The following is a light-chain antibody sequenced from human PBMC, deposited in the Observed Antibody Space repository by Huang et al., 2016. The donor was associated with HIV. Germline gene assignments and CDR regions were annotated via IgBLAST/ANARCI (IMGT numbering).Light chain of an antibody. CDR2: WAS. Sequence: DIVMNQSPDSLAVSLGERATINCKSSQSVLYSSNNKNYLSWYQQKPGQSPKLLISWASTRESGVPDRFSGSGSGTDFTLTISSLQAEDVAVYYCHQYYNTRYTFGQGTKLEIK. CDR1: QSVLYSSNNKNY. CDR3: HQYYNTRYT. V-gene: IGKV4-1*01. J-gene: IGKJ2*01.